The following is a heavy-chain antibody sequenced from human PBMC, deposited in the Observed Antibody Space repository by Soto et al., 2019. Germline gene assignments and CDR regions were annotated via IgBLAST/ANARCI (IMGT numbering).Heavy chain of an antibody. D-gene: IGHD5-12*01. CDR2: IVPIVDTS. V-gene: IGHV1-69*12. J-gene: IGHJ4*02. CDR1: GGTFSSYA. CDR3: VRVVAIPGYPDN. Sequence: QVQLVQSGAEVRQPASSVKVNCKTSGGTFSSYAVTWVRQAPGQGLEWMGGIVPIVDTSTYAQKFQGRVTITADESTSTVYMELSSLRSDDTAVYYCVRVVAIPGYPDNWGQGTLATVSS.